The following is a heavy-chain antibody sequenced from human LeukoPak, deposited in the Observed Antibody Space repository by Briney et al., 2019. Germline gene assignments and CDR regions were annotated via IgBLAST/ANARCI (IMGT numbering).Heavy chain of an antibody. CDR1: GFTFSNYG. CDR3: AREDGDSEYYYYYMDV. J-gene: IGHJ6*03. V-gene: IGHV3-30*02. D-gene: IGHD6-13*01. Sequence: GGSLRLSCAASGFTFSNYGMHWVRQAPGKGLEWVAFIRYDGSNENYGDSVKGRFTISRDNSKNTLYLQMNSLRAEDTAVYYCAREDGDSEYYYYYMDVWGKGTTVTVSS. CDR2: IRYDGSNE.